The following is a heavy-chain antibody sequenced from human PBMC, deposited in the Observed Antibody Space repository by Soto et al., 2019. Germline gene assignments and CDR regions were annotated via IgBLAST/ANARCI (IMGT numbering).Heavy chain of an antibody. CDR3: AKEGSVVATTPDFDY. CDR2: ISSDGSYK. D-gene: IGHD5-12*01. CDR1: GFTFSSYG. J-gene: IGHJ4*02. V-gene: IGHV3-30*18. Sequence: QVQLVESGGGVVQPGRSLRLSCAASGFTFSSYGMHWVRQAPGKGLEWVAVISSDGSYKYYADSMKGRVTISRDNSKNTRYVQMNSLRAEDTAVYYCAKEGSVVATTPDFDYWGQGTLVTVSS.